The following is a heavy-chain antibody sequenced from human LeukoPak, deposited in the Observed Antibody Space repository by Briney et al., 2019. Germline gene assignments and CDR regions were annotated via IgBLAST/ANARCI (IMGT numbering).Heavy chain of an antibody. CDR3: ARGGDSSSWFTSPDY. D-gene: IGHD6-13*01. CDR2: IHPNTGGT. CDR1: GYTFTGHY. J-gene: IGHJ4*02. Sequence: GASVKVSCKASGYTFTGHYIHWVRQAPGQGLEWMGWIHPNTGGTKYAQKFQGRVTMTRDTSISAAYMELSRLRSDDTAVYYCARGGDSSSWFTSPDYWGQGILVTVSS. V-gene: IGHV1-2*02.